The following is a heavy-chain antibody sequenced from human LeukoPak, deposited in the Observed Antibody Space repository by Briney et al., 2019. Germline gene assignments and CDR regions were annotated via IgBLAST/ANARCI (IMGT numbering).Heavy chain of an antibody. J-gene: IGHJ3*02. V-gene: IGHV4-59*12. D-gene: IGHD3-22*01. CDR2: IYYSGTT. Sequence: PSETLSLTCTVSGGSISSYYWSWIRQPPGKGLEWIGYIYYSGTTNYNPSLKSRVTISVDTSKNQFSLKLSSVTAADTAVYYCARVLSPYYYDSSGYYADDAFDIWGQGTMVTVSS. CDR3: ARVLSPYYYDSSGYYADDAFDI. CDR1: GGSISSYY.